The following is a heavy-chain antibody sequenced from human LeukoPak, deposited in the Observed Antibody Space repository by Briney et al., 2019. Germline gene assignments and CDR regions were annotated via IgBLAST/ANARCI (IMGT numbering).Heavy chain of an antibody. CDR1: GYIVSGKY. Sequence: GGSLRLSCAASGYIVSGKYMGWVRQAPGKGLEYLSVIYSGGSTYYIDSVKGRFTISRDNSKNTLYLQMKSLRVEDTAVYYCVTPGPTVTGGFEYWGQGTLVTVSS. CDR2: IYSGGST. D-gene: IGHD4-17*01. V-gene: IGHV3-53*01. J-gene: IGHJ4*02. CDR3: VTPGPTVTGGFEY.